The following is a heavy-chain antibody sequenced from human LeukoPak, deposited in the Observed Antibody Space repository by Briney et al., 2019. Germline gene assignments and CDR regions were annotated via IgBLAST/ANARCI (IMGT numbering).Heavy chain of an antibody. Sequence: GGSLRLSCAASGFTFSSYAMSWVRQAPGKGLEWVSAISGSGGSTYYAGSVKGRFTISRDNAKNSLYLQMNSLRAEDTAVYYCARDRVVVVPAAIGSTNYYYYGMDVWGQGTTVTVSS. CDR2: ISGSGGST. D-gene: IGHD2-2*01. CDR1: GFTFSSYA. J-gene: IGHJ6*02. V-gene: IGHV3-23*01. CDR3: ARDRVVVVPAAIGSTNYYYYGMDV.